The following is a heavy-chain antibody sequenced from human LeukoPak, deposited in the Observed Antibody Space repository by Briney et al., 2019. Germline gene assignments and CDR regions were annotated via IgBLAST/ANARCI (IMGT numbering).Heavy chain of an antibody. Sequence: GGSLRLSCAVSGFTFSSNWMSWVRQVPGKGLEWVATIWFDGSYKYYADSVKGRFTISRDNSKNTLYLQMNSLRAEDTAVYYCASGDYGSYYFDYWGQGILVTVSS. CDR2: IWFDGSYK. V-gene: IGHV3-33*08. D-gene: IGHD4-17*01. CDR1: GFTFSSNW. CDR3: ASGDYGSYYFDY. J-gene: IGHJ4*02.